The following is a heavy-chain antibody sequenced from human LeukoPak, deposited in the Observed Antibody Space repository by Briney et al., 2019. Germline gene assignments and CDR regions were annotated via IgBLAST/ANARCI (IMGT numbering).Heavy chain of an antibody. CDR2: IRSKANSYAT. D-gene: IGHD3-10*01. J-gene: IGHJ3*02. CDR1: GFTFSGSA. V-gene: IGHV3-73*01. Sequence: PGGSLRLSFAACGFTFSGSAMHWVRQASGKGLEWVCRIRSKANSYATAYAASVKGRFTISRDDSKNTAYLQMNSVKTEDTAVYYCTRLMVQGVNAFDIWGQGTMVTVSS. CDR3: TRLMVQGVNAFDI.